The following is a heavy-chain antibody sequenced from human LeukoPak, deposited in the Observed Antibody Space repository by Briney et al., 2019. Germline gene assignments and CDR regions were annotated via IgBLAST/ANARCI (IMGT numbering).Heavy chain of an antibody. D-gene: IGHD1-26*01. CDR2: ISSNGGST. V-gene: IGHV3-64D*09. CDR1: GFTFSSYA. CDR3: AMELDTTTDAFDI. J-gene: IGHJ3*02. Sequence: GGCLRLSCSASGFTFSSYAMHWVRQAPGKGLEYVSAISSNGGSTYYADSVKGRFTISRDNSKNTLYLQMSSLRSDDTAVYYCAMELDTTTDAFDIWGQGTMVTVS.